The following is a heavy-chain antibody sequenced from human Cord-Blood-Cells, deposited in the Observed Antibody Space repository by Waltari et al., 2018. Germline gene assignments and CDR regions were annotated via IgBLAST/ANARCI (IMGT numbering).Heavy chain of an antibody. J-gene: IGHJ5*02. D-gene: IGHD1-26*01. CDR1: GGPFSSYA. CDR3: SRGSSWSYYNLFDP. CDR2: INPIIGTA. V-gene: IGHV1-69*01. Sequence: QVQLVQSGAEVKKPGSSVKVSCKASGGPFSSYAISWVRPAPGQGLEWMGGINPIIGTANYAQKCQGRVTITADEATSTADMELSSLRSEDTAVYYCSRGSSWSYYNLFDPSGQGTLVTVSS.